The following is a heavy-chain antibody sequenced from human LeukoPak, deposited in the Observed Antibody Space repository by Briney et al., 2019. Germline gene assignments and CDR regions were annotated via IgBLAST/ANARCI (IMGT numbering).Heavy chain of an antibody. V-gene: IGHV4-4*07. D-gene: IGHD1-26*01. CDR3: ARSPERPQSGSPYYYYMDV. J-gene: IGHJ6*03. Sequence: SETLSLTCTVSGDSSSSYYWGWIRQPAGEGLEWVGRIYTRGSTNYNPSLKSRVTISVDKSKNQFSLRLSSVTAADTAVYYCARSPERPQSGSPYYYYMDVWGKGTTVTVSS. CDR1: GDSSSSYY. CDR2: IYTRGST.